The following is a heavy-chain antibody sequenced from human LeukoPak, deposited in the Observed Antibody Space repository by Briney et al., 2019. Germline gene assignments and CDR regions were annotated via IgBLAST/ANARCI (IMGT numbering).Heavy chain of an antibody. CDR2: IYPDDSDT. V-gene: IGHV5-51*01. CDR1: GYSFTRYW. D-gene: IGHD6-6*01. J-gene: IGHJ6*03. CDR3: ARSMNYYMDV. Sequence: GESLKISCKGSGYSFTRYWIGWVRQMPGKGLEWMGTIYPDDSDTRYSPSFQGQVTISADKSISTAYLQWSSLKASDTAMYYCARSMNYYMDVWGKGTTVTVSS.